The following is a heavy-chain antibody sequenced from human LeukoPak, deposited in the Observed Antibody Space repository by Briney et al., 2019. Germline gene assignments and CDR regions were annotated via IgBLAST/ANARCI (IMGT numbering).Heavy chain of an antibody. J-gene: IGHJ4*02. V-gene: IGHV3-21*01. CDR1: GFTISSYS. Sequence: GGSLRLSCAASGFTISSYSMNWVRQAPGKGLEWVSSISSSSSYIYYVDSLKGRFTISRDNAKNSLYLQMNSLRAEDTAVYYCARLFGGVTTFDYWGQGALVTVSS. CDR2: ISSSSSYI. CDR3: ARLFGGVTTFDY. D-gene: IGHD2-8*02.